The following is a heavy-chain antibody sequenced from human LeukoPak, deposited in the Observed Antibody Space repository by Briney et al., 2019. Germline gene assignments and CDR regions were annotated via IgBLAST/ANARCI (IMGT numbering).Heavy chain of an antibody. CDR2: IRSKANSYAT. CDR1: GFTFSGSA. CDR3: ARVVRSLPNCGRDCYIFDY. D-gene: IGHD2-21*02. V-gene: IGHV3-73*01. J-gene: IGHJ4*02. Sequence: GGSLRLSCAASGFTFSGSAMHWVRQASGKGLEWVGRIRSKANSYATAYAASVKGRFTISRDNAKSSLYLQMNSLRVEDTAFYYCARVVRSLPNCGRDCYIFDYWGQGTLVTVSS.